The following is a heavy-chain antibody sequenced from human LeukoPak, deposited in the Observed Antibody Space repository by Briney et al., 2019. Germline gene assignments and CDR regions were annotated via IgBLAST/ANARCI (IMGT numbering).Heavy chain of an antibody. J-gene: IGHJ6*03. Sequence: GESLKISCKGSGYSFTSYWIGWVRQMPGKGLEWMGIIYPGDSDTRYSPSFQGQVTISADKSISTAYLQSSSLKASDTAMYYCARLVSYGSYYYYYYMDVWGKGTTVTISS. CDR2: IYPGDSDT. D-gene: IGHD5-18*01. V-gene: IGHV5-51*01. CDR1: GYSFTSYW. CDR3: ARLVSYGSYYYYYYMDV.